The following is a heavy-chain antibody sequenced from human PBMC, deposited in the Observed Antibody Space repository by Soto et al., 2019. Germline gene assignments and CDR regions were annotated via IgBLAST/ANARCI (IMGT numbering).Heavy chain of an antibody. J-gene: IGHJ6*02. Sequence: ASVKVSCKASGSTFTSSAVQWVRQARGQRLEWIGWIVVGSGNTNYAQKFQERVTITRDMSTSTAYMELSSLRSEDTAVYYCAADREKDWNYYGMDVWGQGTTVTVSS. V-gene: IGHV1-58*01. CDR3: AADREKDWNYYGMDV. D-gene: IGHD1-1*01. CDR2: IVVGSGNT. CDR1: GSTFTSSA.